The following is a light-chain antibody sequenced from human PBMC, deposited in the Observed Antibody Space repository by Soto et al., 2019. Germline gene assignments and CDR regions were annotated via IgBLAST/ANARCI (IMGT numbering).Light chain of an antibody. CDR1: QGISSW. V-gene: IGKV1-12*01. CDR2: AAS. J-gene: IGKJ3*01. Sequence: DLQMNQSPSSVSASVGDRVTITCRATQGISSWLAWCQQKPGKAPKLLIYAASSLQSGVPSRFSCSGAGTDLTLTINNLQPEDFATYYCQQANSFPRTFGPGTKGD. CDR3: QQANSFPRT.